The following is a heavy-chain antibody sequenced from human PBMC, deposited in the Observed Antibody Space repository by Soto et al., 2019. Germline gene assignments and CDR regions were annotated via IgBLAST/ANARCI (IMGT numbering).Heavy chain of an antibody. CDR3: AKAVGVDYYDSSGSRPFDY. J-gene: IGHJ4*02. V-gene: IGHV3-23*01. Sequence: GGSLRLSCAASGFTFSSYAMSWVRQAPGKGLEWVSAISGSGGSTYYADSVKGRFTISRDNSKNTLYLQMNSLRAEDTAVYYCAKAVGVDYYDSSGSRPFDYWGQGTLVTVSS. CDR1: GFTFSSYA. D-gene: IGHD3-22*01. CDR2: ISGSGGST.